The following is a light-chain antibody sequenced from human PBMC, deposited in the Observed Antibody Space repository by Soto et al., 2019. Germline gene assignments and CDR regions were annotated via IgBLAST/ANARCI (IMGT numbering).Light chain of an antibody. CDR2: GAS. CDR3: QQCYNWPQWT. Sequence: EIVMTQSPATLSVSPGERATLSCRASQSVSSNLAWYQQKPGQAPRLLIYGASTRATGVPARFSGSGSGTEFTLTISSLQSEDFAVYYCQQCYNWPQWTFGQGTKVDIK. J-gene: IGKJ1*01. CDR1: QSVSSN. V-gene: IGKV3-15*01.